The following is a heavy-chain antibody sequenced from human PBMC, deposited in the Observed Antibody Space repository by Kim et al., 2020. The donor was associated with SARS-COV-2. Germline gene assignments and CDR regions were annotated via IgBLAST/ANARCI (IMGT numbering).Heavy chain of an antibody. J-gene: IGHJ6*02. Sequence: ASVKVSCKASGYTFTSYGISWVRQAPGQGLEWMGWISAYNGNTNYAQKLQGRVTMTTDTSTSTAYMELRSLRSDDTAVYYCASSSWNYYYYGMDVWGQGTTVTVSS. D-gene: IGHD6-13*01. V-gene: IGHV1-18*01. CDR2: ISAYNGNT. CDR1: GYTFTSYG. CDR3: ASSSWNYYYYGMDV.